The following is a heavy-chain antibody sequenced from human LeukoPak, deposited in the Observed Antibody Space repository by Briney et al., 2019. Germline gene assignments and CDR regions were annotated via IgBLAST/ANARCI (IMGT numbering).Heavy chain of an antibody. J-gene: IGHJ4*02. CDR1: GGSISSGDYY. CDR2: IYYSGST. Sequence: SETLSLTCTVSGGSISSGDYYWSWIRQPPGKGLEWIGYIYYSGSTYYNPSLKSRVTISLDTSKNQFSLKLSSVTAADTAVYYCARAALLGNEYYFDYWGQGSLVTVSS. V-gene: IGHV4-30-4*01. D-gene: IGHD3-10*01. CDR3: ARAALLGNEYYFDY.